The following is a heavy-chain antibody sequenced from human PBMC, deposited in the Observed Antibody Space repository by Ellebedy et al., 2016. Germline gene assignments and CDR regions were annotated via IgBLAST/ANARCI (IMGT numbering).Heavy chain of an antibody. J-gene: IGHJ4*02. CDR2: IDNSANT. Sequence: GESLKISXAASGVTVSSNYMSWVRRAPAKGLQWVARIDNSANTYYADSVRGRFTISRDNSKNTMSLQMNSLSAEDSAIYYCARVWTPSSGRQRAMDYWGQGTLVTVSS. CDR1: GVTVSSNY. V-gene: IGHV3-53*01. CDR3: ARVWTPSSGRQRAMDY. D-gene: IGHD1-26*01.